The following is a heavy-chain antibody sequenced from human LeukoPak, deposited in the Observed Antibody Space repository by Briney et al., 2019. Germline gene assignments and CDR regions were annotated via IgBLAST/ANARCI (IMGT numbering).Heavy chain of an antibody. CDR2: IYHSGST. D-gene: IGHD5-12*01. V-gene: IGHV4-38-2*02. CDR1: GYSISSGYY. Sequence: SETLSLTCTVSGYSISSGYYWGWIRQPPGKGLEWIGSIYHSGSTYYNPSLKSRVTISVDTSKNQFSLKLSSVTAADTAVYYCASWLRGGAFDIWGQGTMVTVSS. CDR3: ASWLRGGAFDI. J-gene: IGHJ3*02.